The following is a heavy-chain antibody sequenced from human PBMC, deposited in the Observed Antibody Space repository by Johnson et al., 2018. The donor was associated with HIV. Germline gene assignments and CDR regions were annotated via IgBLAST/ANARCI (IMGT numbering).Heavy chain of an antibody. D-gene: IGHD2-2*01. J-gene: IGHJ3*02. Sequence: VQLVESGGGLVQPGGSPRLSCAASGFTFSSYAMSWVRQAPGKGLEWVSAISGSGGSTYYADSVKGRFTISRDNSKNTLFLQMNSLRAEDTAVYYCARRCSSSSCSHGAFDIWGQGTVVTVSS. V-gene: IGHV3-23*04. CDR1: GFTFSSYA. CDR2: ISGSGGST. CDR3: ARRCSSSSCSHGAFDI.